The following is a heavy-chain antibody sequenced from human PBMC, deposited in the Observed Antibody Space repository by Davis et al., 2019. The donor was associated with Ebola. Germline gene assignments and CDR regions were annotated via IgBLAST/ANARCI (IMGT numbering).Heavy chain of an antibody. Sequence: AASVKVSCKASGYTFTSYGISWVRQAPGQGLEWMGWISAYNGNTNYAQKFQGRVTMTRNTSISTAYMELSSLRSEDTAVYYCARGYCSSTSCYGTSDNWFDPWGQGTLVTVSS. D-gene: IGHD2-2*01. J-gene: IGHJ5*02. CDR2: ISAYNGNT. CDR1: GYTFTSYG. V-gene: IGHV1-18*01. CDR3: ARGYCSSTSCYGTSDNWFDP.